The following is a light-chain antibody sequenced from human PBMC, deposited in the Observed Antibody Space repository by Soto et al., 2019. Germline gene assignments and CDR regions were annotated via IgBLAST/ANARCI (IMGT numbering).Light chain of an antibody. J-gene: IGKJ4*01. CDR1: RSVSSI. CDR2: GSS. CDR3: QQYENWPLT. Sequence: PQPPPPLFLPPGERAPPSCRASRSVSSILSWYQQTPGPAPRLLIYGSSTRATGIPARFSGSWCGTEFTLTISSLQSEYFAVYYCQQYENWPLTFGGGTKVDIK. V-gene: IGKV3-15*01.